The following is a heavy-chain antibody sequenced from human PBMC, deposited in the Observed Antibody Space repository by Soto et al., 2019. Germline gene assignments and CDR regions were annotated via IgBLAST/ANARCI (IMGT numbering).Heavy chain of an antibody. J-gene: IGHJ6*02. CDR1: GFTFSSYW. CDR2: IKQDGSEK. V-gene: IGHV3-7*03. D-gene: IGHD2-2*01. Sequence: EVQLVESGGGLVQPGGSLRLSCAASGFTFSSYWMSCVRQAPGKGLEWVANIKQDGSEKYYVDSVKGRFTISRDNAKNSLYLQMNSLRAEDTAMYYCAREDCSSTSCLGYYYYGIDVWGQGTTVTVSS. CDR3: AREDCSSTSCLGYYYYGIDV.